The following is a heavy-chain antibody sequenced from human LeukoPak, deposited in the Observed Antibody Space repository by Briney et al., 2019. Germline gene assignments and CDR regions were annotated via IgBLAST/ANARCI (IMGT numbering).Heavy chain of an antibody. CDR1: GFTFSDAY. D-gene: IGHD6-19*01. J-gene: IGHJ4*02. V-gene: IGHV3-11*03. Sequence: PGGSLRLSCAASGFTFSDAYMSWIRQAPGKGLEWVSYVSNSGSYTNYADSVKGRFTISRDNAKSSLYLQMNSVRAEDTAVYYCARSREAGPGAHFDYWGQGTLVTVSS. CDR2: VSNSGSYT. CDR3: ARSREAGPGAHFDY.